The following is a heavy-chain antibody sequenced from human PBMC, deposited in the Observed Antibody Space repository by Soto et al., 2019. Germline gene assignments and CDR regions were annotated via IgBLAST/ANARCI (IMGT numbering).Heavy chain of an antibody. CDR3: ARFYCSSTSCDSGFDY. CDR2: ISAYNGHT. Sequence: ASVKVSCKASGYTFTSYGISWVRQAPGQGLEWMGWISAYNGHTNYAQKLQGRVTMITDTSANTAYMELRSLRSDDTAVYYCARFYCSSTSCDSGFDYWGQGTLVTVSS. J-gene: IGHJ4*02. D-gene: IGHD2-2*01. V-gene: IGHV1-18*01. CDR1: GYTFTSYG.